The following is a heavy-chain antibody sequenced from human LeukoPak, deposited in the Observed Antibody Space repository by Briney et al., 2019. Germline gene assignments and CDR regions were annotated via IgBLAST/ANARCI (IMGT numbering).Heavy chain of an antibody. D-gene: IGHD3-9*01. CDR1: GFTLSDYW. Sequence: GGSLRLSCAASGFTLSDYWMHWVRQVPGEGPVWVSRINGDGRSTTYADSVKGRFTISRDNAKNTIFLQMTSLRDEDTAVYYCTRGGLTGQMAAFDFWGQGALVTVSS. J-gene: IGHJ4*02. V-gene: IGHV3-74*01. CDR3: TRGGLTGQMAAFDF. CDR2: INGDGRST.